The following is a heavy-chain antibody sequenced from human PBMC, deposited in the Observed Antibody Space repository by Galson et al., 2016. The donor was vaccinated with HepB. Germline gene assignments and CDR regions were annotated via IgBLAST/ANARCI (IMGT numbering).Heavy chain of an antibody. Sequence: PALVKPTQTLTLTCTFSGFSLNTSGMCVSWIRQPPGKALEWLALIDWDDDKYYKPSLKTRFTISKDTSKNQVVLTMTNMDPVDTATYYCARRTYFDDAFDIWGQGTMVTVSS. J-gene: IGHJ3*02. CDR2: IDWDDDK. CDR1: GFSLNTSGMC. CDR3: ARRTYFDDAFDI. V-gene: IGHV2-70*01. D-gene: IGHD2/OR15-2a*01.